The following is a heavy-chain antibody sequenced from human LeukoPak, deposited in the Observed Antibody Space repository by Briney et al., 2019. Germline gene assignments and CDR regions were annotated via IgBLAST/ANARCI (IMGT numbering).Heavy chain of an antibody. Sequence: PGGSLRLSCAASGFTFSSYEMNWVRQAPGKGLEWVSYISSSGSTIYYADSVKGRFTISRDNAKNSLYLQMNSLRAEDTAVYYCARQLSGYSSGPTESGYWGQGTLVTVSS. CDR3: ARQLSGYSSGPTESGY. CDR2: ISSSGSTI. D-gene: IGHD6-19*01. CDR1: GFTFSSYE. J-gene: IGHJ4*02. V-gene: IGHV3-48*03.